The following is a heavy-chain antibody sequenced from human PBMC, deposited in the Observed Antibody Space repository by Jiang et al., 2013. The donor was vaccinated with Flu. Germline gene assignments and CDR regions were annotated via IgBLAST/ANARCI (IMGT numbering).Heavy chain of an antibody. CDR3: ASGRRGYYGFGY. D-gene: IGHD3-22*01. J-gene: IGHJ4*02. Sequence: GSGLVKPSETLSLTCTVSGGSISSFYWSWIRQPPGKGLEWIGYIHHTGSTNYNPSLKSRVTISVDTSKTQFSMKMNSMTAADTAVYYCASGRRGYYGFGYWGQGTLVTVSS. CDR1: GGSISSFY. V-gene: IGHV4-59*01. CDR2: IHHTGST.